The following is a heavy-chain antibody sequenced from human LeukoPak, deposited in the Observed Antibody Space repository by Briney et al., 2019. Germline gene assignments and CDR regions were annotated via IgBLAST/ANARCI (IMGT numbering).Heavy chain of an antibody. CDR2: INPNSGGT. D-gene: IGHD2-2*01. CDR1: GYTFTGYY. CDR3: ARGAPRIVVVPAARGSWFDP. Sequence: ASVKVSCKASGYTFTGYYMHWVRQAPGQGLEWMGWINPNSGGTNYAQKFQGRVTMTRDTSISTAYMELSRLRSYGTAVYYLARGAPRIVVVPAARGSWFDPWGQGTLVTVSS. V-gene: IGHV1-2*02. J-gene: IGHJ5*02.